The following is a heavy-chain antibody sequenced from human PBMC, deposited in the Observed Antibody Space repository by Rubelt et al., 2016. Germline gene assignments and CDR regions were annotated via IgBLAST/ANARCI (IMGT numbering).Heavy chain of an antibody. CDR3: ARGWYCSSTSCYGGIDY. Sequence: VQLVESGGGLVQPGGSLRLSCAASGFTFSSYAMHWVRQAPGKGLEWVAVISYDGSNKYYADSVKGRFTISRDNSKNTLYLQMNSLRAEDTAVYDCARGWYCSSTSCYGGIDYWGQGTLVTVSS. V-gene: IGHV3-30*04. CDR2: ISYDGSNK. CDR1: GFTFSSYA. J-gene: IGHJ4*02. D-gene: IGHD2-2*01.